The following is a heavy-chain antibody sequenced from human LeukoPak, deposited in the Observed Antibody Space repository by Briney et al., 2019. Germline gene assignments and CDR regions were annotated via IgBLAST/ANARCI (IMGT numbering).Heavy chain of an antibody. CDR3: ATIYVGDYYDSSGYYLDY. CDR1: GGTFSSCA. J-gene: IGHJ4*02. D-gene: IGHD3-22*01. Sequence: SVKVSCKASGGTFSSCAISWVRQAPGQGLEWMGGIIPIFGTANYAQKFQGRVTITADKSTSTAYMELSSLRSEDTAVYYCATIYVGDYYDSSGYYLDYWGQGTLVTVSS. V-gene: IGHV1-69*06. CDR2: IIPIFGTA.